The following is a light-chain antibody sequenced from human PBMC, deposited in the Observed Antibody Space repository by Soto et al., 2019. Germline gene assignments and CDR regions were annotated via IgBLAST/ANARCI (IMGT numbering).Light chain of an antibody. CDR2: EVS. Sequence: QPVLTKAPSASGFPGQSVTISCTGTSSDVGGYNYVSWYQQHPGKAPKLMIYEVSKRPSGVPDRFSGSKSGNTASLTVSGLQAEDEADYYCSSYAGSNNLGVFGTGTKVTVL. CDR1: SSDVGGYNY. V-gene: IGLV2-8*01. J-gene: IGLJ1*01. CDR3: SSYAGSNNLGV.